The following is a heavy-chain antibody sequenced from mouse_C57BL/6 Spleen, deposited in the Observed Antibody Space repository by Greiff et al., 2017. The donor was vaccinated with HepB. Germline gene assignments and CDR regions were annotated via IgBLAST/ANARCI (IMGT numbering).Heavy chain of an antibody. Sequence: VQLKQSGPELVKPGASVKISCKASGYSFTGYYMHWVKQSSEKSLEWIGEINPSTGGTSYNQKFKGKATLTVDKSSSTAYMQLKSLTSEDSAVYYCARGGGNYVPLFDYWGQGTTLTVSS. CDR1: GYSFTGYY. D-gene: IGHD2-1*01. V-gene: IGHV1-43*01. J-gene: IGHJ2*01. CDR2: INPSTGGT. CDR3: ARGGGNYVPLFDY.